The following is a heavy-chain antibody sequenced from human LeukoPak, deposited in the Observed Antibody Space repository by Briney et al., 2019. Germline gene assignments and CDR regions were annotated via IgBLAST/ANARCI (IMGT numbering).Heavy chain of an antibody. V-gene: IGHV1-46*01. CDR2: INPGGGST. CDR1: GYTFTSYY. J-gene: IGHJ5*02. CDR3: ARDGDCSGGSCYNNNWFDP. D-gene: IGHD2-15*01. Sequence: ASVKVSCKASGYTFTSYYMHWVRQAPGQGLEWMGIINPGGGSTSYAQKFQGRVTITRDTSASTAYMELSSLRSEDTAVYYCARDGDCSGGSCYNNNWFDPWGQGTLVTVSS.